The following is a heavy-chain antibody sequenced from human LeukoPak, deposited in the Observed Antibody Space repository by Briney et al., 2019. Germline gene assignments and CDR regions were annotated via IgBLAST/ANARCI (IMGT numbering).Heavy chain of an antibody. CDR2: IAAYSGNT. Sequence: ASVKVSCKASGYTFSNYGPNWVRQVPGQGLEWMGRIAAYSGNTNYAAKFQGRVTMTTDTSTSTAYMELKTLTSDDTAIYYCAQGAEGGTDMRNRYYYYYMDVWGKGITVTVSS. CDR1: GYTFSNYG. CDR3: AQGAEGGTDMRNRYYYYYMDV. V-gene: IGHV1-18*01. J-gene: IGHJ6*03. D-gene: IGHD1-1*01.